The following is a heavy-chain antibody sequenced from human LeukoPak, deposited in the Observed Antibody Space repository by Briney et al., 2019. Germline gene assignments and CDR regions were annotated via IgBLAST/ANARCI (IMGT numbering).Heavy chain of an antibody. CDR3: AKARAAMIVGELDY. D-gene: IGHD3-22*01. Sequence: GGSLRLSCSASGFTFTSYAMHWVRQAPGEGLEWVLGISWNSGSIGYADSVKGRFTISRDNAKNSLYLQMNSLRAEDMALYYCAKARAAMIVGELDYWGQGTLVTVSS. CDR2: ISWNSGSI. V-gene: IGHV3-9*03. CDR1: GFTFTSYA. J-gene: IGHJ4*02.